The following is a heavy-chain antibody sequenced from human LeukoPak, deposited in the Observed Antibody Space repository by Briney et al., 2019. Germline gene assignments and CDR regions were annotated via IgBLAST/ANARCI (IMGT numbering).Heavy chain of an antibody. CDR1: GGSFSGYY. CDR3: ARGLIAAAAIDC. CDR2: INHSGST. D-gene: IGHD6-13*01. Sequence: SETLSLTCAVYGGSFSGYYWSWIRQPPGKGLEWIGEINHSGSTNYNPSLKSRVTISVDTSKNQFSLKLSSVTAADTAVYYCARGLIAAAAIDCWGQGTLVTVSS. V-gene: IGHV4-34*01. J-gene: IGHJ4*02.